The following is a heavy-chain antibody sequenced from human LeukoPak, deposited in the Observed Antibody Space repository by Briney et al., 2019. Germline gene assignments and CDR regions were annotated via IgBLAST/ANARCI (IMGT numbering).Heavy chain of an antibody. CDR3: AKDGGLWVSAHWGDS. V-gene: IGHV3-33*06. CDR2: IWYDGSNK. D-gene: IGHD7-27*01. J-gene: IGHJ4*02. Sequence: GGSLRLSCAASGFTFSSYGMHWVRQAPGKGLEWVAVIWYDGSNKYYADSVKGRFTVSRDDSKNTLYLQMNSLRAEDTAVYYCAKDGGLWVSAHWGDSWGRGTLVTVSS. CDR1: GFTFSSYG.